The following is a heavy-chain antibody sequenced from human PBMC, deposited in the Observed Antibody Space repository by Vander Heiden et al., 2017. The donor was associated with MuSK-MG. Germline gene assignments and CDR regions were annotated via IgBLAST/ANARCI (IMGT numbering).Heavy chain of an antibody. CDR3: ARGYTSGWYEVDY. Sequence: VQLVESGGGLVKPGDSLRLSCAASRFPCNSYRMNWVRQAPGKGLEWGSSINSSSNKIYYADSVKGRFTISRDNAKNSLYVQMNSLRAEDTAVYDGARGYTSGWYEVDYWGQGTLVTVSS. V-gene: IGHV3-21*01. CDR1: RFPCNSYR. J-gene: IGHJ4*02. D-gene: IGHD6-19*01. CDR2: INSSSNKI.